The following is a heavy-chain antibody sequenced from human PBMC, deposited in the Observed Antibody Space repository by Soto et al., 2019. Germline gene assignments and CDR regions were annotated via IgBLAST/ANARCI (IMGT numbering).Heavy chain of an antibody. CDR2: ISGSGGSM. CDR3: ARRGSGSYYDY. J-gene: IGHJ4*02. V-gene: IGHV3-23*01. CDR1: GFTFSSYA. Sequence: EVQLLESGGGLVQPGGSLRLSCAASGFTFSSYAMRWVRQAPGKGLEWVSAISGSGGSMYYADSVKGRFTISRDNSKNTLYLRMNSLRAEDTAVYYCARRGSGSYYDYWGQGTLVTVSS. D-gene: IGHD1-26*01.